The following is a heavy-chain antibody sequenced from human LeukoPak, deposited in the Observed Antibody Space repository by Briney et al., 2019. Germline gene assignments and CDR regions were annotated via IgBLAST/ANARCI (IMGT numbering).Heavy chain of an antibody. CDR2: IYSGGST. D-gene: IGHD3-22*01. J-gene: IGHJ6*02. Sequence: GGSLRLSCAASGFTVSSNYMSWVRQAPGKGLEWVSVIYSGGSTYYADSVKGRFTISRDNSKNTLYLQMNSLRAEDTAVYYCAKDSSGYLKNYYYYGMDVWGQGTTVTVSS. CDR3: AKDSSGYLKNYYYYGMDV. CDR1: GFTVSSNY. V-gene: IGHV3-53*01.